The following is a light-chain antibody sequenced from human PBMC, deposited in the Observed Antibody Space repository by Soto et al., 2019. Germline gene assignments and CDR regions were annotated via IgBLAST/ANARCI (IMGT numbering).Light chain of an antibody. J-gene: IGKJ4*01. CDR2: AAT. CDR3: LQDPKDPLT. CDR1: QGIGNA. V-gene: IGKV1-6*02. Sequence: AIQMAQSPSSLSASVGDRVTITCRARQGIGNAVGWYQQNPGKAHKLLLYAATTLQSGVPSRFSGTRSGTDFTLTISSLQPEDFANYYCLQDPKDPLTFGGGTKVEIK.